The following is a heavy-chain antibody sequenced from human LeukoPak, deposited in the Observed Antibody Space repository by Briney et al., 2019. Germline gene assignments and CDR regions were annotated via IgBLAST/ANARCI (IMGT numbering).Heavy chain of an antibody. CDR2: IYYSGST. CDR1: GDSTSSGDYY. V-gene: IGHV4-31*03. CDR3: ARRDSSGLLYYFDY. J-gene: IGHJ4*02. D-gene: IGHD3-22*01. Sequence: SETLSLTCTVSGDSTSSGDYYWSWIRQHPGKGLEWIGYIYYSGSTYYNPSLKSRVTMSVDTAKNQFSLKLSSVTAADTAVYYCARRDSSGLLYYFDYWGQGTLVTVSS.